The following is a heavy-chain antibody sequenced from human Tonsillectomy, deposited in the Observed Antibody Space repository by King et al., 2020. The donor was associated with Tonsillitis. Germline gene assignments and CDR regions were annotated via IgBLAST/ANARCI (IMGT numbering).Heavy chain of an antibody. V-gene: IGHV1-69*12. CDR2: IIPIFGTA. CDR3: ARDAGTSGGNSLGLYSDY. D-gene: IGHD4-23*01. CDR1: GGTFSSYA. Sequence: QLVQSGAEVKKPGSSVKVSCKASGGTFSSYAISWVRQAPGQGLEWMGGIIPIFGTANYAQKFQGRVTITADESTSTAYMELSSLRSEDTAVYYCARDAGTSGGNSLGLYSDYWGQGTLVTVSS. J-gene: IGHJ4*02.